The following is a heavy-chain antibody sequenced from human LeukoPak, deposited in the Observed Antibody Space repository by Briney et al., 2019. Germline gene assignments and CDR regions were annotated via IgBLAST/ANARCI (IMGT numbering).Heavy chain of an antibody. CDR1: GFTFASYG. J-gene: IGHJ4*02. CDR2: ISGRDSNT. D-gene: IGHD2-21*02. Sequence: GGSLRLSCAASGFTFASYGMSWVRQAPGKGLEWVSAISGRDSNTYYADSVKGRFTISRDNSKNTLFLQMNSLSADDTAAYYCAKRSAYSGDWNHFDYWGRGTPVTVSS. V-gene: IGHV3-23*01. CDR3: AKRSAYSGDWNHFDY.